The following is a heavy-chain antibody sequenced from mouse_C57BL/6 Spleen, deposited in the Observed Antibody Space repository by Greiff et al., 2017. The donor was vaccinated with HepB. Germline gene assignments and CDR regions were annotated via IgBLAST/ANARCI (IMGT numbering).Heavy chain of an antibody. CDR1: GFTFSSYA. Sequence: EVQGVESGGGLVKPGGSLKLSCAASGFTFSSYAMSWVRQTPEKRLEWVATISDGGSYTYYPDNVKGRFTISRDNAKNNLYLQMSHLKSEDTAMYYCARESVVRYFDVWGTGTTVTVSS. J-gene: IGHJ1*03. D-gene: IGHD1-1*01. CDR3: ARESVVRYFDV. V-gene: IGHV5-4*01. CDR2: ISDGGSYT.